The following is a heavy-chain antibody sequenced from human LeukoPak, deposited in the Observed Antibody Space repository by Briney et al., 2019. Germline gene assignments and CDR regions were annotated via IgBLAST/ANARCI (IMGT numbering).Heavy chain of an antibody. CDR1: GGSISSYY. CDR3: AREGGATTS. V-gene: IGHV4-59*01. CDR2: IYYSGST. J-gene: IGHJ4*02. Sequence: SETLSLTCTVSGGSISSYYWSWIRQPPGKGLEWIGYIYYSGSTNYNPSLKSRVTISVDTSKNQFSLKLSSVTAADTAAYYCAREGGATTSWGQGTLVTVSS. D-gene: IGHD1-26*01.